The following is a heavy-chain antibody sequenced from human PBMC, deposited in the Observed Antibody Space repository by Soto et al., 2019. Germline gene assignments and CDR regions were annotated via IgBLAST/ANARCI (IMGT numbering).Heavy chain of an antibody. CDR2: IVGGSTSA. V-gene: IGHV3-48*02. CDR1: GFTVTTYG. J-gene: IGHJ5*02. Sequence: PGGSLRLSCAVSGFTVTTYGMNWVRQVPGKGLEWVSFIVGGSTSAWYADAVKGRFTISRDTAKNSLSLQMNSLRDEDTAVYFCARDWGVYSSEHNAYIPHLDAWGQGVLVTVSS. CDR3: ARDWGVYSSEHNAYIPHLDA. D-gene: IGHD2-21*01.